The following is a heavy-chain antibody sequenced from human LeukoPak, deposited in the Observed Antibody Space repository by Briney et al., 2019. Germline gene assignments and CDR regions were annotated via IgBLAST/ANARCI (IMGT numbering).Heavy chain of an antibody. J-gene: IGHJ4*02. CDR2: ISYDGSNK. CDR3: ARVLGSYYVPNFDY. Sequence: PGGSLRLACAASGFTFSSYAMHWVRQAPGKGLEWVAVISYDGSNKYYADSVKGRFTISRDNSKNTLYLQMNSLRAEDTAVYYCARVLGSYYVPNFDYWGQGTLVTVSS. D-gene: IGHD3-10*01. V-gene: IGHV3-30-3*01. CDR1: GFTFSSYA.